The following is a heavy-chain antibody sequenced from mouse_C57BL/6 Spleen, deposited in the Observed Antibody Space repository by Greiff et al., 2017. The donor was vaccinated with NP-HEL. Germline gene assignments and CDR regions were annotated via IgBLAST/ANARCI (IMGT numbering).Heavy chain of an antibody. CDR2: INPSNGGT. J-gene: IGHJ4*01. Sequence: VQLQQPGTELVKPGASVKLSCKASGYTFTSYWMHWVKQRPGQGLEWIGNINPSNGGTNYNEKFKSKATLTVDKSSSTAYMQLSSLTSEDSAVYYCARWGLRRGYAMDYWGQGTSVTVSS. CDR3: ARWGLRRGYAMDY. V-gene: IGHV1-53*01. CDR1: GYTFTSYW. D-gene: IGHD2-4*01.